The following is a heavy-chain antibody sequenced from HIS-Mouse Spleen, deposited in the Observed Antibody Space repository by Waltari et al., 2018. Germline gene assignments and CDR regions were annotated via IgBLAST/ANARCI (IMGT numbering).Heavy chain of an antibody. CDR3: AREIPYSSSWYDWYFDL. D-gene: IGHD6-13*01. J-gene: IGHJ2*01. CDR2: SYYSGST. Sequence: QLQLQESGPGLVKPSETLSLTCTVSGSSISSSSYYWVWIRQPPGKGLEWIGSSYYSGSTYYTPSLTSRVTLSVDTSKNQFSLKLSSVTAADTAVYYCAREIPYSSSWYDWYFDLWGRGTLVTVSS. V-gene: IGHV4-39*07. CDR1: GSSISSSSYY.